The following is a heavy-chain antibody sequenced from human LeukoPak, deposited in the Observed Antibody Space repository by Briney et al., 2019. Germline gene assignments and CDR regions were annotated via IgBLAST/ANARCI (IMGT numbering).Heavy chain of an antibody. V-gene: IGHV3-21*01. D-gene: IGHD5-12*01. J-gene: IGHJ4*02. CDR2: ISIFSNYI. Sequence: GGSLRLSCAASGFTFSSYTMNCVRQAPGKGLEWVSSISIFSNYIYYADSVKGRFTISRENAKNSLYLQMDSLRAEDTAVYYCARPGGYYFDSWGQGTLVTVSS. CDR3: ARPGGYYFDS. CDR1: GFTFSSYT.